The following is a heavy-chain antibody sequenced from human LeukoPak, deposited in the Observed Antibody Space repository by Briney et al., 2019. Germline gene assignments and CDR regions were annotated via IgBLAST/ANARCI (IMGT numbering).Heavy chain of an antibody. V-gene: IGHV4-39*01. J-gene: IGHJ5*02. Sequence: SETLSLTCTVSGGSNSSYYWGWIRQPPGKGLEWIGSIYYSGSTYYNPSLKSRVTISVDTSKNQFSLKLSSVTAADTAVYYCARHRTAAGVGPWGQGTLVTVSS. CDR2: IYYSGST. D-gene: IGHD6-25*01. CDR1: GGSNSSYY. CDR3: ARHRTAAGVGP.